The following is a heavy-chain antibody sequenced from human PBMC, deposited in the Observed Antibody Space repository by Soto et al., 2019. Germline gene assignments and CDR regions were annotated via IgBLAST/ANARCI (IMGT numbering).Heavy chain of an antibody. D-gene: IGHD2-2*01. J-gene: IGHJ4*02. CDR3: ARQDCSSTSCYYGIDY. CDR2: IYPGDSDT. V-gene: IGHV5-51*01. Sequence: PGQLLQNPNKGSGYSFTSYWIGWVRKITGKGLEWMGIIYPGDSDTRYSPSFQGQVTISADKSISTAYLQWSSLKASDTAMYYCARQDCSSTSCYYGIDYWGQGTLVTVS. CDR1: GYSFTSYW.